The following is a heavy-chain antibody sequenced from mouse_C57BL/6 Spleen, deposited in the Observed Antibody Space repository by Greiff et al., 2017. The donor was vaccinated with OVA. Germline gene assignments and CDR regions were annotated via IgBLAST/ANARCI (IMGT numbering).Heavy chain of an antibody. CDR3: TSSIYYESYLDY. CDR2: IYPGNSDT. Sequence: EVQLQQSGTVLARPGASVKMSCKTSGYTFTSYWMHWVKQRPGQGLAWIGAIYPGNSDTSYNQKFKGKAKLTAVTSASTAYMELSSLTNEDSAVYYCTSSIYYESYLDYWGQGTTLTVSS. J-gene: IGHJ2*01. D-gene: IGHD2-4*01. CDR1: GYTFTSYW. V-gene: IGHV1-5*01.